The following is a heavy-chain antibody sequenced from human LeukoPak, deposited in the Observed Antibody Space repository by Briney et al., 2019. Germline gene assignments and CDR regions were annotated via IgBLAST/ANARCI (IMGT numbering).Heavy chain of an antibody. D-gene: IGHD3-16*02. J-gene: IGHJ4*02. Sequence: ASVKVSCKTSGYPFSDYYIHWIRQASGQGLESMGWINPKNGDTKYAQRSQGRLTISMDTSIGTVYMELSSLRYDDTAVYYCARLSVLWGQGTLVTVFS. CDR2: INPKNGDT. CDR1: GYPFSDYY. CDR3: ARLSVL. V-gene: IGHV1-2*02.